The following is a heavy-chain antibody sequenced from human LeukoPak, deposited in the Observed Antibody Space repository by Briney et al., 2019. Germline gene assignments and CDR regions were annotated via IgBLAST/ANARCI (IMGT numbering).Heavy chain of an antibody. CDR1: GFTVSSNY. CDR2: ISGGST. Sequence: GGSLRLSCAASGFTVSSNYMSWVRQAPGKGLEWVSSISGGSTYYADSVKGRFTISRDNSKNTLYLQTNSLRAEDTAVYYCARPAHWGQGTLVTVSS. CDR3: ARPAH. V-gene: IGHV3-53*01. J-gene: IGHJ4*02.